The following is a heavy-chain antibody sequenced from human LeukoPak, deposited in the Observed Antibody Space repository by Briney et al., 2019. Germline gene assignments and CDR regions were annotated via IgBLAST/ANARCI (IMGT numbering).Heavy chain of an antibody. CDR2: INHSGST. J-gene: IGHJ5*02. V-gene: IGHV4-34*01. D-gene: IGHD6-6*01. CDR1: GGSFSGYY. Sequence: SETLSLTCAVYGGSFSGYYWSWIRQPPGKGLEWIGEINHSGSTNYNPSLKSRVTISVDTSKNQFSLKVSSVTAADTAVYYCARAVTEYSSSSVDPWGQGALVTVSS. CDR3: ARAVTEYSSSSVDP.